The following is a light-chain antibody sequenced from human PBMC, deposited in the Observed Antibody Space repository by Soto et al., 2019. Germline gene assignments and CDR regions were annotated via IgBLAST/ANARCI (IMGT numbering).Light chain of an antibody. J-gene: IGKJ2*01. CDR1: QSISSW. CDR3: QQYNSYLST. Sequence: DIQMTQSPSTLSAPVGDRVTITCRASQSISSWLAWYQQKPGKAPKLLIYDASSLEIGVPSWFSGSGSATEFTLPISSLQPYGFATYYCQQYNSYLSTFGQGTKLEIK. CDR2: DAS. V-gene: IGKV1-5*01.